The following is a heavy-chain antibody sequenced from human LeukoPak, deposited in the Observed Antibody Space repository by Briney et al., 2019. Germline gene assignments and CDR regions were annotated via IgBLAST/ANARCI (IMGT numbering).Heavy chain of an antibody. D-gene: IGHD3-3*01. V-gene: IGHV3-74*01. J-gene: IGHJ5*02. Sequence: PGGSLRLSCAASGFTFSSYWMHWVRQAPGKGLVWVSRINSDGSSTSYADSVKGRFAISRDNAKNTLYLQMNSLRAEDTAVYYCARGGPSYYDFWSGYWEKFDPWGQGTLVTVSS. CDR3: ARGGPSYYDFWSGYWEKFDP. CDR2: INSDGSST. CDR1: GFTFSSYW.